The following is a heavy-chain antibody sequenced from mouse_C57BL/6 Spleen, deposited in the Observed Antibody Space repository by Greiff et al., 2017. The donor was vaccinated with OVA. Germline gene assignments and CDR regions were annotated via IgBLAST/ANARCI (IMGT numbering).Heavy chain of an antibody. D-gene: IGHD3-3*01. CDR1: GFSLSTSGMG. J-gene: IGHJ3*01. CDR2: LYWADAK. Sequence: QVTLKVSGPGILQSSQPLSLPCSFSGFSLSTSGMGVSWIRHPSGKGLERLAHLYWADAKRYNPSLKSRLTISNDTSRNQVFLKITSVDTAETATYYCARRATGTPGFAYWGQGTLVTVSA. CDR3: ARRATGTPGFAY. V-gene: IGHV8-12*01.